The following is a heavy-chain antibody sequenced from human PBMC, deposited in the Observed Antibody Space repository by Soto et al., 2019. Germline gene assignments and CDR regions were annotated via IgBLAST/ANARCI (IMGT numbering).Heavy chain of an antibody. CDR2: IYYSGST. Sequence: SETLSLTCTVSGGSISSYYWSWIRQPPGKGLEWIGYIYYSGSTNYNPSLKSRVTISVDTSKNQFSLKLSSVTAADTAVYYCARGMGVVPAALYYYGMDVWGQGTTVTVSS. V-gene: IGHV4-59*01. CDR1: GGSISSYY. J-gene: IGHJ6*02. CDR3: ARGMGVVPAALYYYGMDV. D-gene: IGHD2-2*01.